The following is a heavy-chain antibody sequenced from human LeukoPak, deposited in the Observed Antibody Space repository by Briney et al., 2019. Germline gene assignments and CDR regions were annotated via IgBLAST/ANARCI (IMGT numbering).Heavy chain of an antibody. J-gene: IGHJ6*03. CDR1: GDSISSYY. V-gene: IGHV4-4*07. Sequence: SETLSLTCTVSGDSISSYYWSWIRQPAGKGLEWIGRIYTSGSTNYNPSLKSRVTMSVDTSKNQFSLKLSSVTAADTAVYYCASGSSSSGYYYYYMDVWGKGTTVTVSS. CDR3: ASGSSSSGYYYYYMDV. CDR2: IYTSGST. D-gene: IGHD6-6*01.